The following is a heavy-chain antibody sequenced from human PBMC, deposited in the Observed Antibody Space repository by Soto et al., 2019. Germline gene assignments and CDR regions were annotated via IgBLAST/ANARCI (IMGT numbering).Heavy chain of an antibody. CDR1: GGSISSYY. J-gene: IGHJ6*03. D-gene: IGHD3-3*01. V-gene: IGHV4-59*01. Sequence: QVQLQESGPGLVKPSETLSLTCTVSGGSISSYYWSWIRQPPGKGLEWIGYIYYSGSTNYNPSLKSRVTISVDTSKNQFSLKLSSVTAADTAVYYCARTIFGVGNYYYYYMDVWGKGTTVTVSS. CDR2: IYYSGST. CDR3: ARTIFGVGNYYYYYMDV.